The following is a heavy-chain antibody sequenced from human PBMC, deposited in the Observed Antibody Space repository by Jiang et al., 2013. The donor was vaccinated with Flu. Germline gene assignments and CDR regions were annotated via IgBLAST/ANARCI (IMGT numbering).Heavy chain of an antibody. Sequence: LSCVASGFTFSTSYMNWVRQAPGKGLEWVSYIGRGGAPIYYADSVKGRFTISRDNAKNSLYLQMNSLRAEDTAIYYCARDSEVGAIDYWGQGTLVTVSS. CDR1: GFTFSTSY. CDR2: IGRGGAPI. J-gene: IGHJ4*02. D-gene: IGHD1-26*01. V-gene: IGHV3-48*01. CDR3: ARDSEVGAIDY.